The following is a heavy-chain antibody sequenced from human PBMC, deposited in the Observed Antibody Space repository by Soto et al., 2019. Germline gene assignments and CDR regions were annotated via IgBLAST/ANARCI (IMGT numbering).Heavy chain of an antibody. CDR1: WFSLSTSGVG. V-gene: IGHV2-5*02. CDR2: VYWDNDK. J-gene: IGHJ4*01. D-gene: IGHD4-17*01. CDR3: AHRTTVTSFDY. Sequence: QITLKESGPTLVKPTQTLTLTCTFSWFSLSTSGVGVGWIRQPPGKALEWLALVYWDNDKRYSPSLQSRLTIPTDTSKNQVVLTLTNVDPVDTATYYCAHRTTVTSFDYWGHGTLVPVSS.